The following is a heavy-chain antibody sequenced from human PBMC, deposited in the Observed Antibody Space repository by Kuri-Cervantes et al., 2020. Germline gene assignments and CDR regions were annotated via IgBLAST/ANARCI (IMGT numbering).Heavy chain of an antibody. CDR2: IYYSGST. J-gene: IGHJ6*03. CDR1: GCSIRSYY. CDR3: ARARLGNTAMVQYYYYYYMDV. Sequence: SDTLSLTCTVSGCSIRSYYWSWIRQPPGKGLEGIGYIYYSGSTNYNPSLKSRVTISVDTSKNQFSLKLSSVTAADTAVYYCARARLGNTAMVQYYYYYYMDVWGKGTTVTVSS. D-gene: IGHD5-18*01. V-gene: IGHV4-59*01.